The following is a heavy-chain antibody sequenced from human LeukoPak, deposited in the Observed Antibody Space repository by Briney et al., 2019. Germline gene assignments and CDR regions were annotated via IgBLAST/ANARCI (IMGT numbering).Heavy chain of an antibody. V-gene: IGHV3-23*01. CDR1: GFTFSSYA. CDR2: ISGSGGST. Sequence: GGSLRLSCAASGFTFSSYAMSWARQAPGKGLEWVSAISGSGGSTYYADSVKGRFTISRDNSKNTLYLQMNSLRAEDTAVYYCAKDSLWMVRGVTFDYWGQGTLVTVSS. CDR3: AKDSLWMVRGVTFDY. D-gene: IGHD3-10*01. J-gene: IGHJ4*02.